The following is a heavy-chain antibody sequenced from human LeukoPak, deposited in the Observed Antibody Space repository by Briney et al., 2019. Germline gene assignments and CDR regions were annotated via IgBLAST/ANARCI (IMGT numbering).Heavy chain of an antibody. CDR1: GFTFSSYS. J-gene: IGHJ4*02. Sequence: GGSLRLSCAASGFTFSSYSMNWVRQAPGKGLEWVSSISSSSSYIYYADSVKGRFTISRGNAKNSLYLQMNSLRAEDTAVYYCAREAPSIAARDYWGQGTLVTVSS. V-gene: IGHV3-21*01. D-gene: IGHD6-6*01. CDR3: AREAPSIAARDY. CDR2: ISSSSSYI.